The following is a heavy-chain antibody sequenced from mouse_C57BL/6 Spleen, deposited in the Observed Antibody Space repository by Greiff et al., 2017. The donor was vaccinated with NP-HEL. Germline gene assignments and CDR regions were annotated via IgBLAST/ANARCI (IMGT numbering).Heavy chain of an antibody. J-gene: IGHJ1*03. CDR1: GYTFTSYW. Sequence: VQLQQSGAELVKPGASVKLSCKASGYTFTSYWMHWVKQRPGQGLEWIGMIHPNSGSTNYNEKFKSKATLTVDKSSSTAYMQLSSLTSEDSAVYYCARSEDYYGRWYFDVWGTGTTVTVSS. CDR2: IHPNSGST. CDR3: ARSEDYYGRWYFDV. V-gene: IGHV1-64*01. D-gene: IGHD1-1*01.